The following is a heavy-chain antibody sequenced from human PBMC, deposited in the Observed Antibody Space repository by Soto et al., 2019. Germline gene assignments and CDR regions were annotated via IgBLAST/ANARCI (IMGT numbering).Heavy chain of an antibody. J-gene: IGHJ6*02. CDR3: ARPRRGSYYCNYGMED. D-gene: IGHD5-12*01. Sequence: PSETLSLTCAVYGGSFSGYYWSWIRQPPGKGLEWIGEINHSGSTNYNPSLKSRVTISVDTSKNQFSLKLSSVTAADTAVYSCARPRRGSYYCNYGMEDLGQGTTVAVFS. V-gene: IGHV4-34*01. CDR1: GGSFSGYY. CDR2: INHSGST.